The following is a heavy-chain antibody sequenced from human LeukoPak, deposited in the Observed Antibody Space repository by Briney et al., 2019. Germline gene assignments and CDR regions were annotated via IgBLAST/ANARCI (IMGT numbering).Heavy chain of an antibody. V-gene: IGHV1-2*04. CDR3: ARVSLDAMYSGSYTQPPGYYFDY. Sequence: ASVKVSCKASGYTFTGYYMHWVRQAPGQGLEWMGWINPNSGGTNYAQKFQGWVTMTRDTSISTAYMELSRLRSDDTAVYYCARVSLDAMYSGSYTQPPGYYFDYWGQGTLVTVSS. CDR1: GYTFTGYY. CDR2: INPNSGGT. J-gene: IGHJ4*02. D-gene: IGHD1-26*01.